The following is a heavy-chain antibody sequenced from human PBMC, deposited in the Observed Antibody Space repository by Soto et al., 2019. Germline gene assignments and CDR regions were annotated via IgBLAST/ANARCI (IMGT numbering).Heavy chain of an antibody. J-gene: IGHJ4*02. V-gene: IGHV4-31*03. CDR2: IYFSGST. Sequence: QVQLQESGPGLVKPSQTLSLTCTVSGGSISSGGYYWSWIRQHPGKGLEWIGYIYFSGSTYYNPSLQDRVTLSVDTSKKQFFLKLSSVAAADNAVYYWAREPYYWGPGTLVTLSS. CDR1: GGSISSGGYY. CDR3: AREPYY.